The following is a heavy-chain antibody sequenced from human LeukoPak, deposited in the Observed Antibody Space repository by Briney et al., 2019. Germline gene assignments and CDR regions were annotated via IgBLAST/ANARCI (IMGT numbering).Heavy chain of an antibody. V-gene: IGHV1-8*01. Sequence: ASVKVSCKASGYTFTSYDINWVRQATGQGLEWMGWMNPNSGNTGYAQKFQGRVTMTRSTSISTAYMELSSLRSEDTAVYYCARDLLSIIDDFGVASIWGQGTMVTVSS. CDR2: MNPNSGNT. D-gene: IGHD3-3*01. CDR1: GYTFTSYD. J-gene: IGHJ3*02. CDR3: ARDLLSIIDDFGVASI.